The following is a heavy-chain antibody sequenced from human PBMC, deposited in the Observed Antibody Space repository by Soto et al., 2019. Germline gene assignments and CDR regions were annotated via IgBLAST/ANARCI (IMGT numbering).Heavy chain of an antibody. CDR3: ARGGLEPFDS. D-gene: IGHD1-1*01. CDR1: GFTFSDEW. V-gene: IGHV3-74*01. J-gene: IGHJ4*02. CDR2: INKDGSYR. Sequence: EVQLVESGGGLVQPGGSLRLSCATSGFTFSDEWRHWVRQDPGKGLVWVSRINKDGSYRNYADFVEGRFTIFRDDAKSELYLQLDRLGVEDTAVYYCARGGLEPFDSLGQGALVTVSP.